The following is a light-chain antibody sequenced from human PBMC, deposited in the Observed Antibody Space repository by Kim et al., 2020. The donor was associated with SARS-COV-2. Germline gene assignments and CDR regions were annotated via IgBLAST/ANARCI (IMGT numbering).Light chain of an antibody. J-gene: IGLJ1*01. CDR2: GDS. CDR3: KVWDSSTAHYV. Sequence: SYELTQPLSVSVALGQTARITCGGNNIGSKNVHWYQQKPGQAPVLVIYGDSNRPSGIPERFSGSNSGNTATLTISRAEAGDEADYYCKVWDSSTAHYVFG. V-gene: IGLV3-9*01. CDR1: NIGSKN.